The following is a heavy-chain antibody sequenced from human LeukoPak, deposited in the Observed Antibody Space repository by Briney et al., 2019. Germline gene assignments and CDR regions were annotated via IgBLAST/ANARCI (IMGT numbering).Heavy chain of an antibody. CDR3: ARDRGYCSGGSCYSGFYY. CDR2: IYSGGST. V-gene: IGHV3-66*01. D-gene: IGHD2-15*01. Sequence: GGSLRLSCAASGSTVSNNYITWIRQAPGKGLEWVSVIYSGGSTYYADSVKGRFTISRDNSKNTLYLQMNSLRAEDTAVYYCARDRGYCSGGSCYSGFYYWGQGTLVTVSS. CDR1: GSTVSNNY. J-gene: IGHJ4*02.